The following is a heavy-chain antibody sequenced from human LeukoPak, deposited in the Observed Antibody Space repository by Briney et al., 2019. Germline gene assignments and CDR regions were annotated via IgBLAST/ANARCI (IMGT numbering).Heavy chain of an antibody. CDR1: GFTFSTYS. Sequence: GGSLRLSCAASGFTFSTYSMNWVRQAPGKGLEWVSYISSSSSIRYYADSVKGRFTISRDNAKNSLYLQMNSLRAEDTAVYYCAREDYYDSSGYVGPDYWGQGTLVTVSS. CDR2: ISSSSSIR. V-gene: IGHV3-48*01. J-gene: IGHJ4*02. D-gene: IGHD3-22*01. CDR3: AREDYYDSSGYVGPDY.